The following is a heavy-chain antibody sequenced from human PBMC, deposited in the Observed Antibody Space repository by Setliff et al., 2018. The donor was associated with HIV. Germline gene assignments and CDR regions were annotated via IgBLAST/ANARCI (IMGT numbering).Heavy chain of an antibody. V-gene: IGHV1-18*01. CDR1: GYPFTNYG. D-gene: IGHD7-27*01. Sequence: ASVKVSCKASGYPFTNYGITWVRQAPGQGLEWMGWIGAHTGNTKYTEKVQGRLTLTTDTSTNTAYMELRSLTSDDTAVYYCGRYRKWGSAFDMWGQGTMVTVSS. CDR3: GRYRKWGSAFDM. J-gene: IGHJ3*02. CDR2: IGAHTGNT.